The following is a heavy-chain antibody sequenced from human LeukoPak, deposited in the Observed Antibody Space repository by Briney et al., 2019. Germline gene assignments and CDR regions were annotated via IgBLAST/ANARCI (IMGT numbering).Heavy chain of an antibody. Sequence: SETLSLTCAVSGYSISSGYYWGWIRQPPRKGLEWIGSIFHSGSTYYNPSLESRVTISVDTSKNQVSLRLSSVTAADTAVYYCARVVVVTAIPIGHFDYWGQGTLVTVSS. CDR2: IFHSGST. D-gene: IGHD2-21*02. J-gene: IGHJ4*02. V-gene: IGHV4-38-2*01. CDR3: ARVVVVTAIPIGHFDY. CDR1: GYSISSGYY.